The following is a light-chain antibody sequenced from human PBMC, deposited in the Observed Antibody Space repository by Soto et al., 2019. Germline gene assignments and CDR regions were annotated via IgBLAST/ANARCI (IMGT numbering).Light chain of an antibody. CDR2: KAS. J-gene: IGKJ1*01. Sequence: DIQMTQSPSTLSESVGDRVTITCRASQSVSSWLAWFQQKPGKAPKLLIYKASSLQSGVSSRFSGGGSGTEFTLTISSLQPDDFATYCSEAFGQGTKVDIK. CDR3: EA. V-gene: IGKV1-5*03. CDR1: QSVSSW.